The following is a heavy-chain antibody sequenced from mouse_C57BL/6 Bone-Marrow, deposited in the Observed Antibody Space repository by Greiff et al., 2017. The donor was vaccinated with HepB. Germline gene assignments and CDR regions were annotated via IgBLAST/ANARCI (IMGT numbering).Heavy chain of an antibody. J-gene: IGHJ3*01. CDR2: IDPENGDT. CDR3: TRGAYYGNYAWFAY. V-gene: IGHV14-4*01. CDR1: GFNIKDDY. D-gene: IGHD2-10*01. Sequence: EVQLQQSGAELVRPGASVKLSCTASGFNIKDDYMHWVKQRPEQGLEWIGWIDPENGDTEYASKVQGKATITAVTSSNTAYLQLSSLTSEDTAVYYCTRGAYYGNYAWFAYWGQGTLVTVSA.